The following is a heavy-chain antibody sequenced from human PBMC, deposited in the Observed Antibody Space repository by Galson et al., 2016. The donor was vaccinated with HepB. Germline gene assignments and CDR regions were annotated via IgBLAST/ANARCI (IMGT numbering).Heavy chain of an antibody. D-gene: IGHD4-17*01. CDR1: GFTFSSYG. V-gene: IGHV3-30*18. Sequence: YLRLSCAASGFTFSSYGIHWVRQAPGKGLEWVAVISYDGSNKKYADSVKGRFTISRDNSKNTLYLQMNSLRAEDTAVYYCAKVGDKYYFDYWGQGTLVTVSS. CDR2: ISYDGSNK. CDR3: AKVGDKYYFDY. J-gene: IGHJ4*02.